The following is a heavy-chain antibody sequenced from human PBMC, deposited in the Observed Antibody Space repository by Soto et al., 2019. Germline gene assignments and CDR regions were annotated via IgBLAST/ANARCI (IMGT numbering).Heavy chain of an antibody. D-gene: IGHD2-15*01. V-gene: IGHV2-5*01. CDR1: GFSLTTSGVG. CDR2: IFWNDDK. Sequence: SGPALVNPTQTLTLTCTFSGFSLTTSGVGVAWIRQPPGKALEWLTVIFWNDDKQYSPSLKSRLTITKDTPKNQVVLTMTNMDPADTAKYHCVRRLIIKPRQVVNCFDPWGQGTLVTVSS. J-gene: IGHJ5*02. CDR3: VRRLIIKPRQVVNCFDP.